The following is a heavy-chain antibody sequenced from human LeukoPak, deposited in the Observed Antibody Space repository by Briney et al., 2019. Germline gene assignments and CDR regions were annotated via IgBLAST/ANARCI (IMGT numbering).Heavy chain of an antibody. D-gene: IGHD3-16*01. CDR2: IYDSGST. Sequence: SETLSLTCTVSGASLNSYYWTWIRQPPGKGLEWKGYIYDSGSTNYNPSLTSRVTLSLDTPKNQFSLRLTSVTAADTAVYFCARSLITANWFDPWGQGTLVTVSS. CDR3: ARSLITANWFDP. CDR1: GASLNSYY. J-gene: IGHJ5*02. V-gene: IGHV4-59*01.